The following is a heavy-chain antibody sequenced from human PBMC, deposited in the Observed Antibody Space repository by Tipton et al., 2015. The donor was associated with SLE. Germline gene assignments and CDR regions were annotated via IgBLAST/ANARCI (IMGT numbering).Heavy chain of an antibody. CDR1: GYSISSGSYF. V-gene: IGHV4-61*02. CDR2: IYASGYT. D-gene: IGHD3/OR15-3a*01. CDR3: ARGGGDFGLKN. Sequence: LRLSCTVSGYSISSGSYFWSWIRQPAGKGLEWIGRIYASGYTNYNPSLKSRVTMSVDTSKNQFSLKLSSVTAADTALYYCARGGGDFGLKNWGQGTLVTVSS. J-gene: IGHJ4*02.